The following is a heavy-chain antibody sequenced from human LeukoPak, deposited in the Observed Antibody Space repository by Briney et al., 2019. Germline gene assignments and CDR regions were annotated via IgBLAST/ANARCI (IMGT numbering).Heavy chain of an antibody. CDR1: GFTFSNYA. CDR3: ARDAVVTAIFTNYYGMDV. CDR2: IKQDGSEK. V-gene: IGHV3-7*03. D-gene: IGHD2-21*02. Sequence: QAGGSLRLSCAASGFTFSNYAMSWVRQAPGKGLEWVANIKQDGSEKYYVDSVKGRFTISRDNAKNSLYLQMNSLRAEDTAVYYCARDAVVTAIFTNYYGMDVWGQGTTVTVSS. J-gene: IGHJ6*02.